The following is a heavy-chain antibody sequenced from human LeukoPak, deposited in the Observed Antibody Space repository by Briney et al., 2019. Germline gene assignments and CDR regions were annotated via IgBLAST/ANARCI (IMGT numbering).Heavy chain of an antibody. Sequence: ETLSLTCTVSGGSISSYYWSWIRQPPGKGLEWIGYIYYSGSTNYNPSLKSRVTISVDTSKNQFSLKLSSVTAADTAVYYCARRATADAFDIWGQGTMVTVSS. CDR3: ARRATADAFDI. CDR2: IYYSGST. CDR1: GGSISSYY. J-gene: IGHJ3*02. V-gene: IGHV4-59*08. D-gene: IGHD5-12*01.